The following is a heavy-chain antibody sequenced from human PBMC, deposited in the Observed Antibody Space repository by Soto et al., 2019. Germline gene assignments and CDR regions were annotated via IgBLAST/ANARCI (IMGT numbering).Heavy chain of an antibody. CDR1: GFTVNSKY. V-gene: IGHV3-53*01. CDR3: AKVALGGYYDSSGYRGAFDI. D-gene: IGHD3-22*01. Sequence: EVQLVESGGGLIQPGGSLRLSCAASGFTVNSKYMSWVRQAPGKGLEWVSVIYSSGSTYYADSVKDRFTISRDNSKNTLYLQMNRLRAEDTAVYYCAKVALGGYYDSSGYRGAFDIWGQGTMVTVSS. CDR2: IYSSGST. J-gene: IGHJ3*02.